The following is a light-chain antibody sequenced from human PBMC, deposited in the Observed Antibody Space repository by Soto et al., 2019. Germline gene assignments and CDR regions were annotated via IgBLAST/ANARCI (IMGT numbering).Light chain of an antibody. J-gene: IGLJ1*01. CDR1: SSDVGGYNY. CDR2: DVS. CDR3: YSYTTSSTYV. V-gene: IGLV2-14*01. Sequence: QSVLTQPASVSGSPGQSITISCSGTSSDVGGYNYVSWYQQHPGKAPQVMIYDVSNRPSGVSNRFSGSKSGNTASLTISGLQAEDEADYYCYSYTTSSTYVFGTGTKV.